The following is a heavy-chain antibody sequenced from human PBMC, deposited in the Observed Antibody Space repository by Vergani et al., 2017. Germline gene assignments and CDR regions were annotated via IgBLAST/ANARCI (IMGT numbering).Heavy chain of an antibody. CDR3: AKDHESDYPQRGWFDP. CDR2: ISSSSSTI. CDR1: GFTFSSYS. Sequence: EVQLVESGGGLVQPGGSLRLSCAASGFTFSSYSMNWVRQAPGKGLEWVSYISSSSSTIYYADSVKGRFTISRDNAKNSLYLQMNSLRAEDTAVYYCAKDHESDYPQRGWFDPWGQGTLVTVSS. V-gene: IGHV3-48*01. J-gene: IGHJ5*02. D-gene: IGHD4-17*01.